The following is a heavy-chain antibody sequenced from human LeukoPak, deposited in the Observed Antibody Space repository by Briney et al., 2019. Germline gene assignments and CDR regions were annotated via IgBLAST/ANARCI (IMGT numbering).Heavy chain of an antibody. CDR2: ISGDGGST. J-gene: IGHJ6*02. V-gene: IGHV3-43*02. D-gene: IGHD2-2*01. Sequence: PGGSLRLSCAASGFTVSSNYMSWVRQAPGKGLEWVSLISGDGGSTYYADSVKGRFTISRDNSKNSLYLQMNSLRTEDTALYYCAKEGSTSPTYYYYYGMDVWGQGTTVTVSS. CDR1: GFTVSSNY. CDR3: AKEGSTSPTYYYYYGMDV.